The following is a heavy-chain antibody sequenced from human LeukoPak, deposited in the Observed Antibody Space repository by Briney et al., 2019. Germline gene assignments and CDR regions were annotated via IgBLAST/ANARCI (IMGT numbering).Heavy chain of an antibody. J-gene: IGHJ3*02. CDR2: ISSSGSTM. CDR1: RFTFSDYY. D-gene: IGHD6-6*01. Sequence: NPGGSLRLSCAASRFTFSDYYMSWIRQAPGKGLEWVSYISSSGSTMYYADSVKGRFTISRDNSKNTLYLQMNSLRAEDTAVYYCAKALESIAAPNDAFDIWGQGTMVTVSS. V-gene: IGHV3-11*01. CDR3: AKALESIAAPNDAFDI.